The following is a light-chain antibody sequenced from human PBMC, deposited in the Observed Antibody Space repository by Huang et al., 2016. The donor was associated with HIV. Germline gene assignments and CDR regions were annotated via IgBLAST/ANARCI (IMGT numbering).Light chain of an antibody. CDR3: QQYDIWPPYT. V-gene: IGKV3-15*01. CDR2: GAS. Sequence: EIVMTQSPATLSVSPGERVPLSCRASQSVGSNLGWYQQKPGQPPRPLIYGASTRATSVPARFSGSGSGTEFTLSISSLQSEDFAVYYCQQYDIWPPYTFGQGTKLEIK. J-gene: IGKJ2*01. CDR1: QSVGSN.